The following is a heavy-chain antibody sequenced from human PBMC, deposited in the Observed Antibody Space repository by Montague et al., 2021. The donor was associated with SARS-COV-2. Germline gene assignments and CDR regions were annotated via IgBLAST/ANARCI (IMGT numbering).Heavy chain of an antibody. Sequence: SETLSLTCAVYGGSFSGYYWYWSRQSPGKGLEWIAEINHSGSTNSNFNPSLRSRVTISVDTSKSQFSLKLSSVTAADTGVYYCARWDPQTLTLIGLRGKAASDYWGQGTLVTVSS. CDR1: GGSFSGYY. CDR3: ARWDPQTLTLIGLRGKAASDY. CDR2: INHSGSTNS. V-gene: IGHV4-34*01. D-gene: IGHD4-23*01. J-gene: IGHJ4*02.